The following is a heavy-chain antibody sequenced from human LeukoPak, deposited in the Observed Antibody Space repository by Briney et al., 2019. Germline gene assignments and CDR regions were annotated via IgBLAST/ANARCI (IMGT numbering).Heavy chain of an antibody. CDR1: GFTFSSYA. Sequence: GGSLRLSCAASGFTFSSYAMSWVRQAPGKGLEWVSAISGSGGSTYYADSVKGRFTISRDNSKNTLYLQMNSLRAEDTAVYHCAKGARWDYYDSSGYYPPYFDYWGQGTLVTVSS. J-gene: IGHJ4*02. D-gene: IGHD3-22*01. V-gene: IGHV3-23*01. CDR3: AKGARWDYYDSSGYYPPYFDY. CDR2: ISGSGGST.